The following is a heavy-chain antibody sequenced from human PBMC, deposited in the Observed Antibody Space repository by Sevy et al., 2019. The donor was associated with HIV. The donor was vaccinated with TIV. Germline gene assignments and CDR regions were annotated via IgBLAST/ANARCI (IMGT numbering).Heavy chain of an antibody. CDR3: ARAMGV. CDR2: INQDGSEI. Sequence: GGSLRLSCVGAGISISSHWMNWVRQSPGKGLEWVGNINQDGSEIYYVGSVKGRFTISRDNARNSGYLQMHSLSVEDSGVYYCARAMGVWGQGTTVTVSS. J-gene: IGHJ6*02. V-gene: IGHV3-7*01. CDR1: GISISSHW.